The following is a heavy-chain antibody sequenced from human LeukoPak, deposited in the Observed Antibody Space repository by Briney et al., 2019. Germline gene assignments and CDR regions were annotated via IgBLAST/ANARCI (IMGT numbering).Heavy chain of an antibody. CDR2: IYPGPGAGPGGSNP. Sequence: GESLKISCKSSGYTFTSYWIGWVRQMPGKGLEGMGIIYPGPGAGPGGSNPIYNPSFQGHVSISADHSITTAYLQWSSLKAPDTAIYYCARHSTRPNWYSPIHYWGQGTLVTVSS. CDR1: GYTFTSYW. J-gene: IGHJ4*02. CDR3: ARHSTRPNWYSPIHY. D-gene: IGHD2-21*01. V-gene: IGHV5-51*01.